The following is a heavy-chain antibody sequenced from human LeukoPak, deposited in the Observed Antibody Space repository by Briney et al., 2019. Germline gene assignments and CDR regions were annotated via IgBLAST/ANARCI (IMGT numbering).Heavy chain of an antibody. CDR3: ARARIQLWLLEFDY. V-gene: IGHV3-20*04. CDR1: GFTFEDYG. D-gene: IGHD5-18*01. Sequence: PGGSLRLSCAASGFTFEDYGMSWVRQAPGKGLEWVSGINWNGGSTGYADSVKGRFSISRDDAKNSLYLQMNSLRAEDTAVYYCARARIQLWLLEFDYWGQGTLVTVSS. J-gene: IGHJ4*02. CDR2: INWNGGST.